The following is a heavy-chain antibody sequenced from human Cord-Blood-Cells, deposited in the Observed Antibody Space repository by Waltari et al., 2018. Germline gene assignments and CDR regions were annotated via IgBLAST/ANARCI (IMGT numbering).Heavy chain of an antibody. CDR3: ARREANWGGEGNWFDP. V-gene: IGHV4-34*01. J-gene: IGHJ5*02. D-gene: IGHD7-27*01. Sequence: QVQLQQWGAGLLKPSETLSLTCAVYGGSFSGYYWSWIRQPPGKGLEWIGEINHSGSTNYNPSLKSRVTSSVDTSKNQFSLKLSSVTAADTAVYYCARREANWGGEGNWFDPWGQGTLATVSS. CDR1: GGSFSGYY. CDR2: INHSGST.